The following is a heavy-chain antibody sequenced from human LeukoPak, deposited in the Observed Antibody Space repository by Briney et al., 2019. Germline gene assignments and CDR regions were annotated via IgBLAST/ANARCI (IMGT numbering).Heavy chain of an antibody. Sequence: GESLKISCQGSGYSFTNSWIGWVRQMPGKGLEWMGIIYPGDSDTTYSPSFQGQVTISADKSISTAYLQWSSLKASDTAMYYCARSIAAAGQMAFDIWGQGTMVTVSS. J-gene: IGHJ3*02. CDR2: IYPGDSDT. D-gene: IGHD6-13*01. CDR1: GYSFTNSW. V-gene: IGHV5-51*01. CDR3: ARSIAAAGQMAFDI.